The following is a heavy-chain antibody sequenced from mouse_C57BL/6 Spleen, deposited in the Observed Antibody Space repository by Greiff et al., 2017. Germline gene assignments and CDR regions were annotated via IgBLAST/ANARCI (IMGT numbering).Heavy chain of an antibody. V-gene: IGHV6-3*01. Sequence: VQLKESGGGLVQPGGSMKLSCVASGFTFSNYWLNWVRQSPEKGLEWVAQIRLKSDNYATHYAESGKGRFTISRDDSKSSVYLQMNNLRAEDTGIYYCTGDLYAMDYWGQGTSVTVSS. CDR1: GFTFSNYW. J-gene: IGHJ4*01. CDR3: TGDLYAMDY. CDR2: IRLKSDNYAT.